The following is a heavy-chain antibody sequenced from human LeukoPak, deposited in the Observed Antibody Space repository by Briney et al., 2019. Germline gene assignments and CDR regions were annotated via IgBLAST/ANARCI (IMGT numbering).Heavy chain of an antibody. D-gene: IGHD3-3*01. CDR3: ARARYDFLSGTAGAYYMDV. J-gene: IGHJ6*03. Sequence: ASVKVSCKASGYTFTSYDINWVRQATGQGLEWMGWMNPNSGNTGYAQKFQGRVTMTRNTSISTAYMELSSLRSEDTAVYYCARARYDFLSGTAGAYYMDVWGKGATVTVSS. V-gene: IGHV1-8*01. CDR2: MNPNSGNT. CDR1: GYTFTSYD.